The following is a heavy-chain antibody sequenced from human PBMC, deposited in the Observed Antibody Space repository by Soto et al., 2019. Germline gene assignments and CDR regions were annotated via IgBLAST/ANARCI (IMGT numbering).Heavy chain of an antibody. CDR1: GYTFTSYA. CDR3: ARFSVDSSGYRYDY. Sequence: VASVKVSCKASGYTFTSYAMHWVRQAPGQRLEWMGWINAGNGNTKYSQKFQGRVTITRDTSASTAYMELSSLRSEDTAVYYCARFSVDSSGYRYDYWGQGTLVTVSS. V-gene: IGHV1-3*01. CDR2: INAGNGNT. D-gene: IGHD3-22*01. J-gene: IGHJ4*02.